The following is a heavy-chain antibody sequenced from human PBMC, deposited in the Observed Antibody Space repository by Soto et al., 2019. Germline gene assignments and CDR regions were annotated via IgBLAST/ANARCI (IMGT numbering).Heavy chain of an antibody. CDR3: ARDRYFDY. Sequence: GGSLRLSCAASGFTVSSNYMSWVRQAPGKGLEWVSLIYSGGSTDYADSVKGRFIISRDNSRNTLYLQMNSLRAEDTAVYYCARDRYFDYWGQGTLVTVSS. CDR1: GFTVSSNY. V-gene: IGHV3-66*01. CDR2: IYSGGST. J-gene: IGHJ4*02.